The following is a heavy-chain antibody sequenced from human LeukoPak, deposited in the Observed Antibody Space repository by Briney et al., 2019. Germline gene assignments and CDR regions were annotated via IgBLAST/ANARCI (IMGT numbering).Heavy chain of an antibody. Sequence: PGESLKISCKGSGYNFTNYWIAWVRQMPGKGLEWMGIIHPDDSDTRYSPSFQGQVTISADKSISTAYLQWSSLKASDTAMYYCARRRTSGQEYHYFDYWGQGTLVTVSS. CDR2: IHPDDSDT. CDR1: GYNFTNYW. CDR3: ARRRTSGQEYHYFDY. J-gene: IGHJ4*02. V-gene: IGHV5-51*01. D-gene: IGHD3-3*01.